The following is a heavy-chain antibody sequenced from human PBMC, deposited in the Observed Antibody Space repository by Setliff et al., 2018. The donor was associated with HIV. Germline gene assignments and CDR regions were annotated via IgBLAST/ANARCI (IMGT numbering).Heavy chain of an antibody. V-gene: IGHV4-39*02. J-gene: IGHJ6*02. D-gene: IGHD6-19*01. Sequence: ETLSLTCTVSGGSISSSSYYWGWIRQPPGKGLEWIGSIFYSGSTYYNPSLKSRVTISVDTSKNQFSLKLSSVTAADTAVYYCARDKVDGSGDAGYYGMDVWGQGTTVTVSS. CDR3: ARDKVDGSGDAGYYGMDV. CDR2: IFYSGST. CDR1: GGSISSSSYY.